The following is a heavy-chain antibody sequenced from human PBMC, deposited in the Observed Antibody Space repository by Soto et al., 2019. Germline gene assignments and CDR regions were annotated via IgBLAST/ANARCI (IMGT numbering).Heavy chain of an antibody. CDR3: ARGAGIAVAGTSFDY. CDR2: ISYDGSNK. CDR1: GFTFSSYT. Sequence: QVQLVESGGGVVQPGRSLRLSCADSGFTFSSYTMHWVRQAPGKGLEWVALISYDGSNKYYADSVKGRFTISRDNSKNTLFLQMYSLRAEDTAVYYCARGAGIAVAGTSFDYWGQGTLVTVSS. J-gene: IGHJ4*02. V-gene: IGHV3-30-3*01. D-gene: IGHD6-19*01.